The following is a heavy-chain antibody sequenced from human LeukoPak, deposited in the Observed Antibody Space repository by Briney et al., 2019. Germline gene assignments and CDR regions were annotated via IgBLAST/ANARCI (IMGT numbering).Heavy chain of an antibody. Sequence: ASVKVSCKASGYTFTSYDINWVRQAPGQGLVWMGWISAYNGNTNYAQKLQGRVTMTTDTSTSTAYMELRSLRSDDTAVYYCARARPGDFDYWGQGTLVTVSS. CDR3: ARARPGDFDY. CDR2: ISAYNGNT. V-gene: IGHV1-18*01. D-gene: IGHD1-14*01. CDR1: GYTFTSYD. J-gene: IGHJ4*02.